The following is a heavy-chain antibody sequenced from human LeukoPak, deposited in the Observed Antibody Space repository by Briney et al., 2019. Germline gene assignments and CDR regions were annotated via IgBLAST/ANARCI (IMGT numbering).Heavy chain of an antibody. V-gene: IGHV1-69*06. CDR1: GGTFSSYA. D-gene: IGHD3-10*01. CDR3: ARSRFPYYRLSRTDYYYRDV. CDR2: IIPIFGTA. Sequence: GSSVTVSCKASGGTFSSYAISWVRQAPGQGLEWMGGIIPIFGTANYAQKFQGRVTITADKSTSTAYMELSSLRSEDTAVYYCARSRFPYYRLSRTDYYYRDVWAKGTTVTVSS. J-gene: IGHJ6*03.